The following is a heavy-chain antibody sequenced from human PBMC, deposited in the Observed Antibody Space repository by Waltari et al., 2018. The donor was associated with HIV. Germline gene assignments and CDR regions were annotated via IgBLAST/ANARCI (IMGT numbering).Heavy chain of an antibody. CDR3: TRESGYQLVRWLDP. CDR1: GYTFTGHY. CDR2: INPIIGAT. D-gene: IGHD2-2*01. Sequence: QVHLVQSGAEVKKPGASMKVSCKASGYTFTGHYVHWLRQAPGQGLEWMGWINPIIGATNYAQTFQGRVTMTRDASINTVYMEVKSLRYDDTAMYYCTRESGYQLVRWLDPWGQGTRVTVSS. J-gene: IGHJ5*02. V-gene: IGHV1-2*02.